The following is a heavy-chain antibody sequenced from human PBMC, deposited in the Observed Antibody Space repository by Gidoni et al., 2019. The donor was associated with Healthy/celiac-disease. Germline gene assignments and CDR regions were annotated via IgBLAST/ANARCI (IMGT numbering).Heavy chain of an antibody. D-gene: IGHD6-6*01. CDR3: ARAWALDLYSSSQIDY. Sequence: QVQLVQSGAEVKKPGSSVTVSCKASGGTFSSYAISWVRQAPGQGLEWMGGIIPIFGTANYAQKFQGRVTITADESTSTAYMELSSLRSEDTAVYYCARAWALDLYSSSQIDYWGQGTLVTVSS. J-gene: IGHJ4*02. CDR1: GGTFSSYA. V-gene: IGHV1-69*01. CDR2: IIPIFGTA.